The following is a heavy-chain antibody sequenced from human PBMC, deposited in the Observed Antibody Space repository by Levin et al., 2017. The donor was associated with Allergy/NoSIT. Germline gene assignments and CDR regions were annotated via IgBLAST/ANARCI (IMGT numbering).Heavy chain of an antibody. CDR1: GGTFSSYA. CDR3: ARIVQLERRWAFDI. Sequence: SVKVSCKASGGTFSSYAISWVRQAPGQGLEWMGGIIPIFGTANYAQKFQGRVTITADESTSTAYMELSSLRSEDTAVYYCARIVQLERRWAFDIWGQGTMVTVSS. D-gene: IGHD1-1*01. J-gene: IGHJ3*02. CDR2: IIPIFGTA. V-gene: IGHV1-69*13.